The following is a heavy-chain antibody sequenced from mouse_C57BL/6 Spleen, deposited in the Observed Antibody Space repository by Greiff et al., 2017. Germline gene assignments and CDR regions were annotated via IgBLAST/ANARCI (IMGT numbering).Heavy chain of an antibody. D-gene: IGHD1-1*01. CDR2: IDPSDSET. J-gene: IGHJ1*03. CDR3: ARGLYGSRDWYFDV. Sequence: VKLQQPGAELVRPGSSVKLSCKASGYTFTSYWMHWVKQRPIQGLEWIGNIDPSDSETHYNQKFKDKATLTVDKSSSTAYMQLSSLTSEDSAVYYCARGLYGSRDWYFDVWGTGTTVTVSS. CDR1: GYTFTSYW. V-gene: IGHV1-52*01.